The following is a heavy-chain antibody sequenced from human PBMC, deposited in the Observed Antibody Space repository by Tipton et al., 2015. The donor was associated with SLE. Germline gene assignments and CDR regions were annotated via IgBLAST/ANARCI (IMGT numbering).Heavy chain of an antibody. CDR3: ARESPVFPSDY. V-gene: IGHV4-30-4*01. CDR1: RGSISSGDYY. J-gene: IGHJ4*02. Sequence: TLSLTCTVSRGSISSGDYYWSWIRQPPGKGLEWIGYIYYSGSTYYNPSLKSRVTISVDTSKNQFSLKLSSVTAADTAVYYCARESPVFPSDYWGQGTLVTASS. CDR2: IYYSGST. D-gene: IGHD3-10*01.